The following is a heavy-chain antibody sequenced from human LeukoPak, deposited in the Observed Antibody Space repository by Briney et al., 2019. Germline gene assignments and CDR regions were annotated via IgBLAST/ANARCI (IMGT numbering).Heavy chain of an antibody. CDR3: ARQGPVAGHFDY. D-gene: IGHD6-19*01. CDR1: GGSISGYY. Sequence: ETSETVSLTCTVSGGSISGYYCSWIRQPPGKGLEWIGYIYYSGSTNYNPSLKSRVTISVDTSKNQFSLKLSSVTAADTAVYYCARQGPVAGHFDYWGQGTLVTVSS. J-gene: IGHJ4*02. CDR2: IYYSGST. V-gene: IGHV4-59*08.